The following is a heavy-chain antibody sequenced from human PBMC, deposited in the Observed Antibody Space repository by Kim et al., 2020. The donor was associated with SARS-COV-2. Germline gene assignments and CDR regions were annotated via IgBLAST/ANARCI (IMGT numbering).Heavy chain of an antibody. CDR3: ARADSSGYYVYFDY. V-gene: IGHV7-4-1*02. J-gene: IGHJ4*02. CDR2: INTKTGNP. D-gene: IGHD3-22*01. CDR1: GYTFSSYS. Sequence: ASVKVSCKASGYTFSSYSMNWVRQAPGQGLEWMGWINTKTGNPTYAQGFTGRFVFSLDTSVSTAYLQISSLKAEDTAMYYCARADSSGYYVYFDYWGQGALVTVSP.